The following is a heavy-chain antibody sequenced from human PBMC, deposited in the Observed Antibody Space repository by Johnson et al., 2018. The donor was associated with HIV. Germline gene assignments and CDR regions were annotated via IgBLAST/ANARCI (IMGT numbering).Heavy chain of an antibody. J-gene: IGHJ3*02. CDR1: GFTFSSYG. CDR2: IRYDGSSQ. V-gene: IGHV3-30*02. CDR3: ANDLETCGDRRRMDAFVI. D-gene: IGHD4-17*01. Sequence: QVQLVESGGGVVQPGGSLRISCAAYGFTFSSYGMHWVRQAPGKGLEWVAFIRYDGSSQYFADSAKGRFTISRDNSKNTLYLQMNSLRTDDTAVYYCANDLETCGDRRRMDAFVIWGQGTMVTVSS.